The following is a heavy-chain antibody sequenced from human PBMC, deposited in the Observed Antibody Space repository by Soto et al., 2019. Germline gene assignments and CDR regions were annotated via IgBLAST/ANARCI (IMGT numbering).Heavy chain of an antibody. J-gene: IGHJ4*01. CDR3: ARGVLH. CDR1: GGSISSGGYY. CDR2: ISYSEST. V-gene: IGHV4-31*03. Sequence: QGQLQQSGPGLVQPSQTLSLTCTVSGGSISSGGYYWSWIRQHPGTGLEWLGQISYSESTYYNTSLKSRVTIAVDTSRNQFSLIVNSVTAADAAVYSCARGVLHWGQGTLVTVSS.